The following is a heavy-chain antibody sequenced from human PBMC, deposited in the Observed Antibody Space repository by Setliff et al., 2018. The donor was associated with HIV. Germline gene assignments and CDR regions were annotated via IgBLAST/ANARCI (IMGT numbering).Heavy chain of an antibody. CDR3: AKDQDGLQFLEWLQPTFDI. J-gene: IGHJ3*02. CDR1: GNIFTTYG. V-gene: IGHV1-18*01. Sequence: ASVKVSCKASGNIFTTYGISWVRQAPGQGLEWMGWISASNDNTNYAQKFQGRVTMTTDTSTNTAYMELRSLRSDDTAVYYLAKDQDGLQFLEWLQPTFDIWGQGTMVTVSS. CDR2: ISASNDNT. D-gene: IGHD3-3*01.